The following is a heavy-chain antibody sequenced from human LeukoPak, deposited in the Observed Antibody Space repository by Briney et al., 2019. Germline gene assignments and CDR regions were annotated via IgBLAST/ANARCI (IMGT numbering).Heavy chain of an antibody. CDR3: ARDLMDTAMVTEGY. V-gene: IGHV1-46*01. CDR1: GFTFINYC. Sequence: ASVKVSCKTSGFTFINYCMHWVRQAPGQGLEWMGIINPSGGSTSYAQKFQGRVTMTRDTSTSTVYMELSSLRSEDTAVYYCARDLMDTAMVTEGYWGQGTLVTVSS. J-gene: IGHJ4*02. CDR2: INPSGGST. D-gene: IGHD5-18*01.